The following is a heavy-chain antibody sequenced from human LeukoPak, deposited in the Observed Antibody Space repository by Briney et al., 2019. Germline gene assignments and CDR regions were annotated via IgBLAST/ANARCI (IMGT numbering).Heavy chain of an antibody. CDR2: ISSSSSYI. CDR1: GFTFSSYS. CDR3: ARWGTAMVTGDY. D-gene: IGHD5-18*01. V-gene: IGHV3-21*01. J-gene: IGHJ4*02. Sequence: GGSLRLSCAASGFTFSSYSMNWVRQAPGKGLEWVSSISSSSSYIYYADSVKGRFTISRDNAKNSLYLQMNSLRAEDTAVYYCARWGTAMVTGDYWGQGTLVTVS.